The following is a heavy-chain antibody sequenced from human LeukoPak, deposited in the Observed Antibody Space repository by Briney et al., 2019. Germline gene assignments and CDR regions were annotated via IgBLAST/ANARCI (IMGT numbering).Heavy chain of an antibody. CDR3: ARDFGDYTVYFDY. CDR1: HGSFNPYY. CDR2: IDSSGTT. D-gene: IGHD4-17*01. Sequence: SETLSLTCSVSHGSFNPYYWSWIRQSAGKGLEWLGRIDSSGTTNYNPSLESRVTMSVDASRKQFSLRLSSVTAADTAVYFCARDFGDYTVYFDYWGQGILVTVSS. J-gene: IGHJ4*02. V-gene: IGHV4-4*07.